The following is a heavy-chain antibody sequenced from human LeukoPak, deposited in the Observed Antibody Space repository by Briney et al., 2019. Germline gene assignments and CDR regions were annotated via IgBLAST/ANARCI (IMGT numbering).Heavy chain of an antibody. CDR1: GGSIGSTTYY. CDR2: IYYSGST. CDR3: ARHKQSGTYYDAFDI. D-gene: IGHD1-26*01. J-gene: IGHJ3*02. V-gene: IGHV4-39*01. Sequence: SETLSLTCTVSGGSIGSTTYYWGWIRQPPGKELECIGSIYYSGSTYYNTSLKSRVTISLDTSKNQFSLKLSSVTAADTAVYYCARHKQSGTYYDAFDIWGQGTMVTVSS.